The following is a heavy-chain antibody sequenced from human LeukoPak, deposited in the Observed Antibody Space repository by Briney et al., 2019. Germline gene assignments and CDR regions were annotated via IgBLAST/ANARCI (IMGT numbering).Heavy chain of an antibody. Sequence: QSGGSLRLSCAASGFTVSSNYMSWVRQAPGKGLEWVSGISGSGGSTYYADSVKGRFTISRDNSKNTVNLQMNSLRVEDTAVYYCAKMAVAGSHNWFDPWGQGTLVTVSS. D-gene: IGHD6-19*01. J-gene: IGHJ5*02. CDR3: AKMAVAGSHNWFDP. CDR2: ISGSGGST. CDR1: GFTVSSNY. V-gene: IGHV3-23*01.